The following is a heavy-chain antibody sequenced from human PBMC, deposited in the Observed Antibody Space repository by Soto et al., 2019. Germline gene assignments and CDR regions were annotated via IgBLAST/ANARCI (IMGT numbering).Heavy chain of an antibody. CDR2: IYHSGST. D-gene: IGHD5-18*01. V-gene: IGHV4-30-2*01. CDR3: ARGERGYSYGYDY. Sequence: QLQLQESGSELVKPSQTLSLTCAVSGGSISSGGYSWSWIRQPPGKGLEWIGYIYHSGSTYYNPSLKSRVTISVDRSKNQFSLKLSSVTAADTAVYYCARGERGYSYGYDYWGQGTLVTVSS. J-gene: IGHJ4*02. CDR1: GGSISSGGYS.